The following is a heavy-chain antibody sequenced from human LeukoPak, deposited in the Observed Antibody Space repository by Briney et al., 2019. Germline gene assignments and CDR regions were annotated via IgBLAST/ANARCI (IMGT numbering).Heavy chain of an antibody. D-gene: IGHD3-10*01. J-gene: IGHJ6*02. CDR2: LSYDGSNK. CDR1: GFTFSTFA. Sequence: GGSLRLSRAASGFTFSTFAMHWVRQAPGKGLEWVALLSYDGSNKYYAGSVKGRFTISRDNSKNTLYLQMNSLRTEDTAVYYCARAGYGSGTYYYFYGMDVWGQGTTVTVSS. CDR3: ARAGYGSGTYYYFYGMDV. V-gene: IGHV3-30*04.